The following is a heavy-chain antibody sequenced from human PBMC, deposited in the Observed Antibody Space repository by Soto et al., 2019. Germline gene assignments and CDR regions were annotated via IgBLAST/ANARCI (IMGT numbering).Heavy chain of an antibody. Sequence: SETLSLTCTVSGRSISSSSYYWGWLRQPPGKGLEWIGSIYYSGSTYYNPSLKSRVTISVDTSKNQFSLKLSSVTAADTAVYYCARRGSSSSYPNFDYWGQGTLVTVSS. D-gene: IGHD6-6*01. V-gene: IGHV4-39*01. J-gene: IGHJ4*02. CDR3: ARRGSSSSYPNFDY. CDR2: IYYSGST. CDR1: GRSISSSSYY.